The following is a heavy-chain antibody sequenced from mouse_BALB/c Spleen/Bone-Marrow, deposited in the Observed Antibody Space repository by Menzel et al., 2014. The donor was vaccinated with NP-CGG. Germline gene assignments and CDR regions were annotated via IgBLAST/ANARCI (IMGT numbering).Heavy chain of an antibody. V-gene: IGHV5-6*01. CDR1: GFTFSTYG. J-gene: IGHJ3*01. CDR2: ISNGGIYT. D-gene: IGHD2-4*01. Sequence: EVQVVESGGDLVKPGGSLKLSCAASGFTFSTYGMSWVRQTPDKRLEWVAAISNGGIYTYYPDTVKGRFTISRDNAKNTLYLQMSSLKSEVTAMYYCVRPYDYGTWFAYWGQGTLVTVSA. CDR3: VRPYDYGTWFAY.